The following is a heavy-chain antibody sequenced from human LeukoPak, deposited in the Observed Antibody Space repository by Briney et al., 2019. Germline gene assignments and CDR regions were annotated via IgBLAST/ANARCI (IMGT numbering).Heavy chain of an antibody. CDR1: DDSITMYY. V-gene: IGHV4-59*01. Sequence: SSETLSLTCAVSDDSITMYYWTWIRQPPGKGLEWIGYIYYSGSTNYNPSLKSRVSISVDTSKNQFSLKLSSVTAADTAVYYCARDLGFRLVVTSGGGFDIWGQGTMVTVSS. CDR3: ARDLGFRLVVTSGGGFDI. D-gene: IGHD3-22*01. CDR2: IYYSGST. J-gene: IGHJ3*02.